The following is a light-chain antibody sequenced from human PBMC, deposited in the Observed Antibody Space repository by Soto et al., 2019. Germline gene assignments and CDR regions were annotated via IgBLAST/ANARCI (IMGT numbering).Light chain of an antibody. V-gene: IGLV3-21*02. CDR1: NIGRKS. CDR3: QVWDVSTFHPYL. CDR2: DYS. Sequence: SYELTQPPSVSVALGQTARVTCGGNNIGRKSVHWYQQMPGQAPALVVSDYSDRPSGIPERFSGSKSGNTATLTISRVEAGDEADYYCQVWDVSTFHPYLFGTGTKVTVL. J-gene: IGLJ1*01.